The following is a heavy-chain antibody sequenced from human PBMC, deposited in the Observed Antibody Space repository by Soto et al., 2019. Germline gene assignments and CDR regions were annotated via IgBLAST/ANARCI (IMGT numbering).Heavy chain of an antibody. CDR2: IIPILGIA. CDR1: GGTFSSYT. J-gene: IGHJ4*02. CDR3: ARDLSGSYEDYFDY. V-gene: IGHV1-69*04. D-gene: IGHD1-26*01. Sequence: ASVKVSCKASGGTFSSYTISWVRQAPGQGLEWMGRIIPILGIANYAQKFQGRVTITADKSTSTAYMELSSLRSEDTAVYYCARDLSGSYEDYFDYWGQGTLVTVSS.